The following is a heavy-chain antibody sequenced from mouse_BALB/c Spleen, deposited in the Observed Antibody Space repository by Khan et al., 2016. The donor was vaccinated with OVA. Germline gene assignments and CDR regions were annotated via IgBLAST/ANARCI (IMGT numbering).Heavy chain of an antibody. CDR2: VSTGGSYT. CDR3: TRLAYYYDSEGFAY. V-gene: IGHV5-6*01. D-gene: IGHD1-1*01. CDR1: GFTFSTYG. Sequence: EVQRVESGGDLVKPGGSLKLSCAVSGFTFSTYGMSWVRQTPDKRLEWVATVSTGGSYTYYPDSVKGRFTISRDNAKNTLYLQMSGLKSEDTAMFSCTRLAYYYDSEGFAYWGQGTLVTVSA. J-gene: IGHJ3*01.